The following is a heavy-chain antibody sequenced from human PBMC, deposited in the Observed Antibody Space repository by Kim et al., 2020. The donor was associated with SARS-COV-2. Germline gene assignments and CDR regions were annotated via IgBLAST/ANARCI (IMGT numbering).Heavy chain of an antibody. CDR3: AKSLAAAEGAFDI. D-gene: IGHD6-13*01. V-gene: IGHV3-23*01. J-gene: IGHJ3*02. Sequence: YADAVKGRFTISRDNSKNTLYLQMNGLRAEDTAVYYCAKSLAAAEGAFDIWGQGTMVTVSS.